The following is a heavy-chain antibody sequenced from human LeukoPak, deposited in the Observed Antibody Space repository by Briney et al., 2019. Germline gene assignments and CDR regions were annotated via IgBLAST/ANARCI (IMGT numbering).Heavy chain of an antibody. CDR3: ARAEYSSSWPNWFDP. CDR2: IYYSGST. D-gene: IGHD6-13*01. CDR1: GGSISSYY. V-gene: IGHV4-59*01. Sequence: PSETLSLTCTVSGGSISSYYWSWIRQPPGKGLEWIGYIYYSGSTNYNPSLKSRVTISVDTSKNQFSLKLSSVTAADTAVYYCARAEYSSSWPNWFDPWGQGTLVTVSS. J-gene: IGHJ5*02.